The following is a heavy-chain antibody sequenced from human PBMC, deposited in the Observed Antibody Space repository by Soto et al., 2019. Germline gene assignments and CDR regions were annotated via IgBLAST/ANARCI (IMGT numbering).Heavy chain of an antibody. CDR1: GYSFTGYW. CDR3: ARSRNDFWSGYYYYGMDV. CDR2: IYPGDSDT. J-gene: IGHJ6*02. Sequence: PGESLKISCKGSGYSFTGYWIGWVRQMPGKGLEWMGIIYPGDSDTRYSPSFQGQVTISADKSISTAYLQWSSLKASDTAMYYCARSRNDFWSGYYYYGMDVWGQGTTVTVSS. D-gene: IGHD3-3*01. V-gene: IGHV5-51*01.